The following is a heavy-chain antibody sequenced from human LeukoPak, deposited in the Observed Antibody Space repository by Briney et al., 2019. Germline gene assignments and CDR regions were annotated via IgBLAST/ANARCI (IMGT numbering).Heavy chain of an antibody. CDR1: GGSISTYY. V-gene: IGHV4-59*01. J-gene: IGHJ3*02. CDR3: ARVYGSGYDFRGAFDI. Sequence: SETLSLTCTVSGGSISTYYWTWIRQRPGKGLEWIGYIYYSGSTNYNPSLKSRVTISVDTSKNQFSLKLSSVTAADTAGYYCARVYGSGYDFRGAFDIWGQGTMVTVSS. D-gene: IGHD5-12*01. CDR2: IYYSGST.